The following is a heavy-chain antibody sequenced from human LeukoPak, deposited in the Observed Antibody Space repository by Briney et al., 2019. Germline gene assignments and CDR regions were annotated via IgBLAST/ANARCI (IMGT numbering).Heavy chain of an antibody. D-gene: IGHD3/OR15-3a*01. V-gene: IGHV1-69*05. J-gene: IGHJ3*02. CDR2: IIPIFGTA. CDR1: GGTFSSYA. CDR3: ARVVNRVKSRFLDSKGGAFDI. Sequence: ASVKVSCKASGGTFSSYAISWVRQAPGQGLEWMGGIIPIFGTANYAQKFQGRVTITTDESTSTAYMELSSLRSEDTAVYYCARVVNRVKSRFLDSKGGAFDIWGQGTMVTVSS.